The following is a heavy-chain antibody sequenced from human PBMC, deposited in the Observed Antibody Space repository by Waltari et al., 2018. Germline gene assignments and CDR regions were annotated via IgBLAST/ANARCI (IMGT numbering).Heavy chain of an antibody. CDR1: GDSISR. CDR2: IFDSGSA. D-gene: IGHD3-16*01. V-gene: IGHV4-59*01. CDR3: ARDRVCGRYYEWGGVYCFDP. J-gene: IGHJ5*02. Sequence: QVQLQESGPGLLKPSATLSLTCTICGDSISRWIRQSPGKGLEWIRYIFDSGSATYNPAFKTRVTRSLYTSKNQFSLNLTSVTAADTAVNQCARDRVCGRYYEWGGVYCFDPWGRGTLVTVSS.